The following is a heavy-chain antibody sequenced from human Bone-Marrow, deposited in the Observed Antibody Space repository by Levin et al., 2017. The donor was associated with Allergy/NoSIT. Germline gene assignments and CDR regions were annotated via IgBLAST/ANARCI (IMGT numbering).Heavy chain of an antibody. D-gene: IGHD3-10*02. CDR3: ARSIGGSMYGMDYLDY. CDR1: GFSLSTNGIC. V-gene: IGHV2-70*12. CDR2: IDWDDDR. J-gene: IGHJ4*02. Sequence: SGPTLVKPTQTLRLTCTFTGFSLSTNGICVSWIRQPPGKALEWLGRIDWDDDRYYKTSLRPRITISKDTSTNQVVLTMTNMDAMDTATYYCARSIGGSMYGMDYLDYRGQGGLVTVSS.